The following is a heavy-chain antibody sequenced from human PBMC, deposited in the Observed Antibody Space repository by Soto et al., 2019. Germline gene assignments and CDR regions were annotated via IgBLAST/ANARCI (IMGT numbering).Heavy chain of an antibody. CDR2: IYPGDSDT. Sequence: GESLKISCKGSGYSFTRYWIGWVRQMPGKGLEWMGIIYPGDSDTRYSPSFQGQVTISADKSISTAYLQWSSLKASDTAMYYCARLGLRVHYYYGMDVWGQGTTVTV. V-gene: IGHV5-51*01. J-gene: IGHJ6*02. CDR3: ARLGLRVHYYYGMDV. CDR1: GYSFTRYW.